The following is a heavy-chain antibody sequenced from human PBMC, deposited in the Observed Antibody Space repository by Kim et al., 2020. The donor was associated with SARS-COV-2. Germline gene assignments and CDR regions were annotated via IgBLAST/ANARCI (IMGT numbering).Heavy chain of an antibody. J-gene: IGHJ6*02. Sequence: GGSLRLSCAASGFTFSSYWMHWVRQAPGKGLVWVSRINSDGSSTSYADSVKGRFTISRDNAKNTLYLQMNSLRAEDAAVYYCARDRRLTIFSGGVYYYGMDVWGQGTTVTVSS. D-gene: IGHD3-9*01. CDR1: GFTFSSYW. CDR2: INSDGSST. V-gene: IGHV3-74*01. CDR3: ARDRRLTIFSGGVYYYGMDV.